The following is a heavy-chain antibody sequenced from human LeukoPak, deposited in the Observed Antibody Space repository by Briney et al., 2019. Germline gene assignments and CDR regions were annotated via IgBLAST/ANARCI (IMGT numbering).Heavy chain of an antibody. Sequence: GGSLRRSSAASGFTFSSYWMHWVRQAPGKGLVWVSRINSDGSSTSYADSVKGRFTISRNNAKNTLYLQVNSLRAEDTAVYYCARDRLGYCSSTSCRVAFDIWGQGTMVTVSS. CDR1: GFTFSSYW. V-gene: IGHV3-74*01. CDR3: ARDRLGYCSSTSCRVAFDI. D-gene: IGHD2-2*01. J-gene: IGHJ3*02. CDR2: INSDGSST.